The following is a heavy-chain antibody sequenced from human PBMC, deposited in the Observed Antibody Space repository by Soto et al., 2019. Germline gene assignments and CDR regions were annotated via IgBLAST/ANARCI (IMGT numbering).Heavy chain of an antibody. Sequence: GGSLRLSCAASGFTFSSYGMHWVRQAPGKGLEWVAVIWYDGSNKYYADSVKGRFTISRDNSKNTLYLQMNSLRAEDTAVYYCARDFEALAAAGRVVYYYYGMDVWGQGTTVTVSS. J-gene: IGHJ6*02. CDR2: IWYDGSNK. D-gene: IGHD6-13*01. CDR3: ARDFEALAAAGRVVYYYYGMDV. V-gene: IGHV3-33*01. CDR1: GFTFSSYG.